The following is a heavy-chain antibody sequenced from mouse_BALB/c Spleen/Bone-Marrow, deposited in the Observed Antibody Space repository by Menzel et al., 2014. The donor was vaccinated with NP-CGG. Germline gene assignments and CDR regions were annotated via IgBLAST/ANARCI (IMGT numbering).Heavy chain of an antibody. J-gene: IGHJ4*01. V-gene: IGHV1-82*01. CDR2: IYPGDGDI. D-gene: IGHD2-3*01. CDR3: ARSDGYRAMDY. CDR1: GYAFSTSW. Sequence: VQLQESGPELVKPGASVKISCKASGYAFSTSWMNWVKQRPGQGLEWIGRIYPGDGDINYNGKFKGKATLTADKSSSTAYMQLSSLTSVDSAVYFCARSDGYRAMDYWGQGTSVTVSS.